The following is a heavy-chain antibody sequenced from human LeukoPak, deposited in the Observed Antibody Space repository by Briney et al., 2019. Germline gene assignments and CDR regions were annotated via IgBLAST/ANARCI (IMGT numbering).Heavy chain of an antibody. D-gene: IGHD4-17*01. CDR2: IYYSGST. Sequence: SETLSLTCTVSGDSISSGDYYWNWIRQPPGKGLEWIGYIYYSGSTYYDPSLKSRVSILVDTSKNQFSLKLSSVTAADTAVYFCARVLRYGEGYYYYYGMDVWGQGTTVTVSS. V-gene: IGHV4-30-4*01. CDR3: ARVLRYGEGYYYYYGMDV. J-gene: IGHJ6*02. CDR1: GDSISSGDYY.